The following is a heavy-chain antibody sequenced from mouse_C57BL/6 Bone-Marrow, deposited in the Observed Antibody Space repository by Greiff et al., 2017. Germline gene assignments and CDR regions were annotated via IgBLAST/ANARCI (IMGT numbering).Heavy chain of an antibody. D-gene: IGHD2-3*01. CDR3: ARSAYDGYYLAWFAY. J-gene: IGHJ3*01. V-gene: IGHV1-82*01. CDR2: IYPGDGDT. Sequence: QVQLKQSGPELVKPGASVKISCKASGYAFSSSWMNWVKQRPGKGLEWIGRIYPGDGDTNYNGKFKGKATLTADKSSSTAYMQLSSLTSGASAVYFCARSAYDGYYLAWFAYWGQGTLVTVSA. CDR1: GYAFSSSW.